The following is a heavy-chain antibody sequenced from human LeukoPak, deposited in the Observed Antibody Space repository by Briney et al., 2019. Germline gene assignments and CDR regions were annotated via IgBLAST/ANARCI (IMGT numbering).Heavy chain of an antibody. V-gene: IGHV4-59*01. Sequence: SETLSLTCTVSGGSISSYYWSWIRQPPGKGLEWIGYIYYSGSTKYNPSLKSRVTISVDTSKKQFSLKLSSVTAADAAVYYCARGYCSSTSCLSLTAFDIWGQGTMVTVSS. J-gene: IGHJ3*02. CDR2: IYYSGST. D-gene: IGHD2-2*01. CDR3: ARGYCSSTSCLSLTAFDI. CDR1: GGSISSYY.